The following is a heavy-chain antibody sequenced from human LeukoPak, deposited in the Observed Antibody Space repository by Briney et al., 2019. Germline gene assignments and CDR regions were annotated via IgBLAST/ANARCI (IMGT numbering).Heavy chain of an antibody. CDR1: GFTFSSYG. D-gene: IGHD3-10*01. Sequence: GSLRLSCAASGFTFSSYGMHWVRQAPGKGLEWVAVISYDGSNKYYADSVKGRFTISGDNSKNTLYLQMNSLRAEDTAVYYCAREGYGSGSYYNVGWRDWFDPWGQGTLVTVSS. CDR2: ISYDGSNK. CDR3: AREGYGSGSYYNVGWRDWFDP. J-gene: IGHJ5*02. V-gene: IGHV3-33*01.